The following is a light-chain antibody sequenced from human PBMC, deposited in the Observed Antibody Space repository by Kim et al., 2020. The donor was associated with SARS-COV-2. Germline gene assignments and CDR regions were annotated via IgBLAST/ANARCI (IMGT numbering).Light chain of an antibody. V-gene: IGKV3-15*01. Sequence: VSPGETATRPCRAGQSISSNLAWYQQKPSQAPRLIIDDASVRATGIPARFSGSGSGTEFTLTIDSLQSEDFAVYYCQQYHNWPLTFGGGTKVDIK. CDR3: QQYHNWPLT. CDR2: DAS. CDR1: QSISSN. J-gene: IGKJ4*01.